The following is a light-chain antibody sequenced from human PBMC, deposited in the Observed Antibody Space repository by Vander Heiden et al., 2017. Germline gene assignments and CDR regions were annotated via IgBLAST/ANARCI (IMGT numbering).Light chain of an antibody. J-gene: IGKJ4*01. CDR2: DAS. CDR3: QQSYNWPPG. CDR1: QSVSSY. V-gene: IGKV3-11*01. Sequence: EIVLTQSPATLSLSPGERATLSCRASQSVSSYLAWYQQKPGQAPRLLIYDASTRATGIPARFSGSGSGTDFTLTISSLEPEDFAVYYCQQSYNWPPGFGGGTKVEIK.